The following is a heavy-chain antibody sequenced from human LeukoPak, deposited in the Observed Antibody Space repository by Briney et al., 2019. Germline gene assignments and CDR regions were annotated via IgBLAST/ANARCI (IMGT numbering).Heavy chain of an antibody. Sequence: SETLSLTCSVSGGSISSDNIYWRWVRQPAGKGLEGIGRIYTSGSTNYNPSLESRVTISVATSKNQLSLKLSSVTAADTAVYYCARHDAFDIWGQGTMVTVSS. CDR2: IYTSGST. CDR3: ARHDAFDI. V-gene: IGHV4-61*02. CDR1: GGSISSDNIY. J-gene: IGHJ3*02.